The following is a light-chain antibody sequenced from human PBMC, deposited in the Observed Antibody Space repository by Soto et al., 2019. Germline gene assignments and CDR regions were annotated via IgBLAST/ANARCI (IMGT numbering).Light chain of an antibody. J-gene: IGLJ2*01. CDR3: QSYDSSNRV. CDR1: SGNIAYNY. V-gene: IGLV6-57*04. Sequence: NFMLTQPPSVSEYPGKTVTISCTRSSGNIAYNYVQWYQQRPGSAPTTVIYEDHQRPSGVPDRFSGSIDSSSNSASLTISGLTTEDEADYYCQSYDSSNRVFGGGTKLTVL. CDR2: EDH.